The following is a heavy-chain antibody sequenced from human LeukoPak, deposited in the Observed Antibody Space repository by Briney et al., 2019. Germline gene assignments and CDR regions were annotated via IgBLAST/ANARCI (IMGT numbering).Heavy chain of an antibody. Sequence: GESLKISCKGPGYSFTSYWIGWVRQMPGKGLEWMGIIYPGDSDTRYSPSFQGQVTISADKSISTAYLQWSSLKASDTAMYYCARAGIAAAGTFPYYFGYWGQGTLVTVSS. J-gene: IGHJ4*02. CDR3: ARAGIAAAGTFPYYFGY. CDR2: IYPGDSDT. CDR1: GYSFTSYW. V-gene: IGHV5-51*01. D-gene: IGHD6-13*01.